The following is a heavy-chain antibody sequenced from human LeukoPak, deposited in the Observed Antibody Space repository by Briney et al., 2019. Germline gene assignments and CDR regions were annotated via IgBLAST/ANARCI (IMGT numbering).Heavy chain of an antibody. D-gene: IGHD2-2*02. CDR2: IYYSGST. Sequence: PSETLSLTCTVSGGSISSYYWSWIRQHPGKGLEWIGYIYYSGSTYYNPSLKSRVTISVDTSKNQFSLKLSSVTAADTAVYYCASVAGYCSSTSCYTFFDYWGQGTLVTVSS. CDR3: ASVAGYCSSTSCYTFFDY. V-gene: IGHV4-59*06. CDR1: GGSISSYY. J-gene: IGHJ4*02.